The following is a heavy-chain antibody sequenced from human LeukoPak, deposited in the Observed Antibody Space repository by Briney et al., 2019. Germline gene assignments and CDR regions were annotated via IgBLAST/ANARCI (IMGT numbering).Heavy chain of an antibody. V-gene: IGHV1-69*05. D-gene: IGHD3-22*01. Sequence: ASVKVSCKALGGTLSTYLTTWGRQAPGQGFEGRGRIIPIFGTANYAQKFQGRVTITTDESTSTAYMELSSLRSEDTAVYYCASSNYYDSSGYYDYWGQGTLVTVSS. CDR3: ASSNYYDSSGYYDY. CDR2: IIPIFGTA. CDR1: GGTLSTYL. J-gene: IGHJ4*02.